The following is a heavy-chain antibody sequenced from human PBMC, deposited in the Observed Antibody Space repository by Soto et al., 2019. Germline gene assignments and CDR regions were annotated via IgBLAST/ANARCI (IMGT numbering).Heavy chain of an antibody. CDR3: ARREDGAGAFDI. Sequence: PGESLKISCKGSGYSFSSNWIAWVRQMPGKGLEWMGIIYPGDFDTRYSPSFQGQVTISVDKTITTAYLQWNSLKASDTAMYFCARREDGAGAFDIWGQGTMVTVSS. CDR2: IYPGDFDT. D-gene: IGHD4-17*01. V-gene: IGHV5-51*01. J-gene: IGHJ3*02. CDR1: GYSFSSNW.